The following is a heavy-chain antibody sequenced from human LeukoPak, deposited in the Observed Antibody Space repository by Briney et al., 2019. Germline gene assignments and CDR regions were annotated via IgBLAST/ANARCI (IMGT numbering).Heavy chain of an antibody. CDR1: GFTFSSYA. CDR2: ISYDGSNK. D-gene: IGHD3-10*01. V-gene: IGHV3-30-3*01. CDR3: ARDRLWFGELLEGEFDY. Sequence: GGSLRLSCAASGFTFSSYAMHWVRQAPGKGLEWVAVISYDGSNKYYADSVKGRFTISRDNSKNTLYLQMNSLRAEDTAVYYCARDRLWFGELLEGEFDYWGQGTLVTVSS. J-gene: IGHJ4*02.